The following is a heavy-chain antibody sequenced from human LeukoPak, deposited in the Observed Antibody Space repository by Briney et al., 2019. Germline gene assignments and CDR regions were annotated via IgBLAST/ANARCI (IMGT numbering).Heavy chain of an antibody. CDR2: ISSSGSTI. CDR1: GFTFSDHY. J-gene: IGHJ4*02. CDR3: ARVERSGYSYGFDY. V-gene: IGHV3-11*01. D-gene: IGHD5-18*01. Sequence: GGSLRLSCAASGFTFSDHYMSWIRQAPGKGLEWVSYISSSGSTIYYADSVKGRFTISRDNAKNSLYLQMNSLRAEDTAVYYCARVERSGYSYGFDYWGQGTLVTVSS.